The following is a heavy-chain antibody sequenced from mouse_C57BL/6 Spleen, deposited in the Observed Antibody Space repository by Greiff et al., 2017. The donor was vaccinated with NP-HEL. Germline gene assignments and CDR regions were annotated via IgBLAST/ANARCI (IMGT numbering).Heavy chain of an antibody. J-gene: IGHJ4*01. Sequence: QVQLQQSGPELVKPGASVKISCKASGYAFSSSWMNWVKQRPGKGLEWIGRIYPGDGDTNYNGKFKGKATLTADKSSSTAYMQLSSLTSEDSAVYFCARRDYDDLYAMDYWGQGTSVTVSS. V-gene: IGHV1-82*01. CDR1: GYAFSSSW. CDR3: ARRDYDDLYAMDY. D-gene: IGHD2-4*01. CDR2: IYPGDGDT.